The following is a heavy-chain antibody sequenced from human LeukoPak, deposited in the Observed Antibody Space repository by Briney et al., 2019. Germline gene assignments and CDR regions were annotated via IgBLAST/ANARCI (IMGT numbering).Heavy chain of an antibody. CDR1: GGSIESYY. CDR2: IAASGTT. D-gene: IGHD3-10*02. V-gene: IGHV4-4*08. CDR3: ARQFPLFAGYYNYMDV. J-gene: IGHJ6*03. Sequence: SETLSLTCSVSGGSIESYYWSWIRQPPGKGLEFIGYIAASGTTKHNPSLKSRVTLSMDTSKNQFSLKLRSVTAADTAVYYCARQFPLFAGYYNYMDVWGKGTTVTVSS.